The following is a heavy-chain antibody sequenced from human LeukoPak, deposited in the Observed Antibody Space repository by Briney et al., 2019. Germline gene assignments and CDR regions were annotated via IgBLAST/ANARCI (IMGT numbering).Heavy chain of an antibody. CDR2: ISKGENNK. J-gene: IGHJ4*02. CDR3: ARGSYDRSGSASDY. V-gene: IGHV3-30*04. Sequence: GGSLRLSCAASGFSFSSYDAHWVRQAPGKGLEWVALISKGENNKYYADSVKGRFTISRDNSKNTPYVQMNSLRAEDTAMYYCARGSYDRSGSASDYWGQGTLVTVSS. CDR1: GFSFSSYD. D-gene: IGHD3-22*01.